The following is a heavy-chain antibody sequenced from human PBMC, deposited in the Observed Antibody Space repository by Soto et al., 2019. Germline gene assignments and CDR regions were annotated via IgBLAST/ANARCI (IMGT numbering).Heavy chain of an antibody. Sequence: EVQLVESGGGLVQPGGSLRLSCAASGFTFSDHYMDWFRQAPGKGLEWVGRLRNKANSYTTEYAASVKGRFTISRDDSKNSLYLQMNCLKSEDTAVYYCVRGGLTVTPYYYDYWGHGTLVIVSS. CDR1: GFTFSDHY. V-gene: IGHV3-72*01. J-gene: IGHJ4*01. CDR3: VRGGLTVTPYYYDY. CDR2: LRNKANSYTT. D-gene: IGHD2-21*02.